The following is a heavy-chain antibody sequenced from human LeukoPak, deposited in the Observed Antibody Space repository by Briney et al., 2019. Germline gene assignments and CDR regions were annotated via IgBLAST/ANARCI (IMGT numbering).Heavy chain of an antibody. V-gene: IGHV4-59*08. CDR2: IYYSGST. Sequence: SETLSLTCTVSGGSISSYYWSWLRQPPGKGLEWIGNIYYSGSTNYNPSLKSRVTISVDTSKNQFSLNLSSVTAADTAVYCCARHGQPFSSISRFDFWGQGTLVTVSS. J-gene: IGHJ4*02. CDR1: GGSISSYY. CDR3: ARHGQPFSSISRFDF. D-gene: IGHD2-2*01.